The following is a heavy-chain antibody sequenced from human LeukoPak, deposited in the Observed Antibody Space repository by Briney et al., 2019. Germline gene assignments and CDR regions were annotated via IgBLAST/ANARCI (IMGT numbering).Heavy chain of an antibody. CDR1: GFTFSTYA. CDR3: ARGVGFGELLPWFDP. Sequence: PGGSLRLSCAASGFTFSTYAMTWVRQAPGKGLEYVSAISSNGGSTYYANSVKGRFTISRDNSKNTLYLQMGSLRAEDMAVYYCARGVGFGELLPWFDPWGQGTLVAVSS. D-gene: IGHD3-10*01. J-gene: IGHJ5*02. CDR2: ISSNGGST. V-gene: IGHV3-64*01.